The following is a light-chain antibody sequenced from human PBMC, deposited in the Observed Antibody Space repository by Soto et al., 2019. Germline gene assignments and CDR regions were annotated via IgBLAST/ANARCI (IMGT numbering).Light chain of an antibody. J-gene: IGKJ5*01. CDR1: QSVSSY. Sequence: IVLTPSPATLSLSPGERATLSCRASQSVSSYLAWYQQKPGQAPRLLIYDASNRATGIPARFSGSGSGTDFTLTISSLEPEDFAVYYCQQRSNWPLITFGQGTRLEIK. V-gene: IGKV3-11*01. CDR2: DAS. CDR3: QQRSNWPLIT.